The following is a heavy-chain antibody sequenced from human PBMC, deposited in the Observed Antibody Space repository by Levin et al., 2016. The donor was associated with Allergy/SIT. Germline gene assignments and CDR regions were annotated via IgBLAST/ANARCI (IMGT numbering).Heavy chain of an antibody. CDR1: GFSLSTRGLA. CDR3: ARTLSSSSWSNWFDP. CDR2: IYWDGDD. D-gene: IGHD6-13*01. Sequence: SGPTLVKPTQTLTLTCTFSGFSLSTRGLAVGWIRQPPGKALEWLALIYWDGDDFYSTSPKTRLTISKDTSKNQVVLTMTNMDPVDTATYYCARTLSSSSWSNWFDPWGQGTLVTVSS. J-gene: IGHJ5*02. V-gene: IGHV2-70*01.